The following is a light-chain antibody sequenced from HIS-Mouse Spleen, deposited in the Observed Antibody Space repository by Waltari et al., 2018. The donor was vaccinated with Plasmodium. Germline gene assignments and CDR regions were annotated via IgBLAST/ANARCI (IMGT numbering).Light chain of an antibody. J-gene: IGLJ3*02. V-gene: IGLV2-23*01. CDR1: SSEVGSYNL. CDR3: CSYAGSTTWV. Sequence: QSALTQPASVSGSPGQSITISCTGTSSEVGSYNLVSWYQQHPGKAPKLMIYEGSKLPSGVSNRFSGSKSGNTASLTISGLQAEDEADYYCCSYAGSTTWVFGGGTKLTVL. CDR2: EGS.